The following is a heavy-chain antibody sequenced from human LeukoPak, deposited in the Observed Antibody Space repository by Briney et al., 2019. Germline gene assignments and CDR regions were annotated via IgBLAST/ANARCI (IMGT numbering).Heavy chain of an antibody. V-gene: IGHV4-59*11. CDR2: RHHSGGA. J-gene: IGHJ3*02. CDR1: GGPITDHY. Sequence: SETLSLTCTVSGGPITDHYWSWVRQPPGKGLEWIGYRHHSGGANSNPSLKSRVTISVDTSKNQISLKLSSVTAADTAVYYCARDTHEYGSGSHYDDTFDSLGQGTLVIVSS. CDR3: ARDTHEYGSGSHYDDTFDS. D-gene: IGHD3-10*01.